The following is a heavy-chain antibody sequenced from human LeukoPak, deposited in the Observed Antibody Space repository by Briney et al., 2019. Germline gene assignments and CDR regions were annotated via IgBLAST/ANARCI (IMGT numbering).Heavy chain of an antibody. CDR1: GFTFSGYW. CDR2: IKEDGSEK. Sequence: GGSLRLSCAASGFTFSGYWMSWVRQAPEKGLEWVANIKEDGSEKYYVDSEKGRFTISRDNAKNSLYLEMSSLRAEDTAVYYCAREFYDIWSGYHVFDYWGQGTLVTVSS. J-gene: IGHJ4*02. D-gene: IGHD3-3*01. CDR3: AREFYDIWSGYHVFDY. V-gene: IGHV3-7*03.